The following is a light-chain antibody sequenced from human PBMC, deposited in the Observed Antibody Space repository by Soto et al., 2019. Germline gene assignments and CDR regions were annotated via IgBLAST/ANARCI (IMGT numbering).Light chain of an antibody. CDR2: DAS. V-gene: IGKV1-33*01. CDR1: QDISNY. Sequence: DIQMTQSPSSLSASVGDRVTITCQASQDISNYLNWYQQKPGKAPKLLIYDASNLETGVPSRFSGSGSGTDFTFTISSLQPEDIATYYCQQYDIVTFGPGTKVDIK. J-gene: IGKJ3*01. CDR3: QQYDIVT.